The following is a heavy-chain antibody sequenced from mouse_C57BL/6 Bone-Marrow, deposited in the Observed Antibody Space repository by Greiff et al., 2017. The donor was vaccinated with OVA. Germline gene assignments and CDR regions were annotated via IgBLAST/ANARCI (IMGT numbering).Heavy chain of an antibody. J-gene: IGHJ1*03. V-gene: IGHV1-22*01. D-gene: IGHD2-5*01. Sequence: EVQLQQSGPELVKPGASVKMSCKASGYTFTDYNMHWVKQSHGKSLEWIGYINPNNGGTSYNQKFKGKATLTVNKSSSTAYMELRSLTSEDSAVYYCARTYYYSNFYWYFDVWGTGTTVTVSS. CDR2: INPNNGGT. CDR3: ARTYYYSNFYWYFDV. CDR1: GYTFTDYN.